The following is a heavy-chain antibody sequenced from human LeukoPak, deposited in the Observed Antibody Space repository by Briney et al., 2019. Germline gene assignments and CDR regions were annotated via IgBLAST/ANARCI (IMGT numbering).Heavy chain of an antibody. CDR3: AKLFLSGDYGTSFFDY. CDR1: GFTFSSYG. Sequence: GRSLRLSCAASGFTFSSYGMHWVRQAPGKGLEWVAVISYDGSNKYYADSVKGRFTISRDNSKNTLYLQMNSLRAEDTAVYYCAKLFLSGDYGTSFFDYWGQGTLVTVSS. CDR2: ISYDGSNK. J-gene: IGHJ4*02. V-gene: IGHV3-30*18. D-gene: IGHD4/OR15-4a*01.